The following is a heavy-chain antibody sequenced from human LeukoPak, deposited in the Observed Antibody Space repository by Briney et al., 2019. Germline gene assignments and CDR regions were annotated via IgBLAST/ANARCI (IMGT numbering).Heavy chain of an antibody. V-gene: IGHV3-72*01. CDR1: GFTFSDHY. Sequence: PGGSLRLSCAASGFTFSDHYMDWVRPAPGKGLAWVGRIRNKANSYTTEYAASVKGRFTISRDDSKNSLYLQMNSLKTEDTAVYYCARVEFAAWGQGTLVTVSS. J-gene: IGHJ4*02. CDR3: ARVEFAA. D-gene: IGHD2-15*01. CDR2: IRNKANSYTT.